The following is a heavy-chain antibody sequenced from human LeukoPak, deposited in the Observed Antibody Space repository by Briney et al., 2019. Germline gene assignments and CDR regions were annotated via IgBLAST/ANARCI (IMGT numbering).Heavy chain of an antibody. CDR1: GYTFTSYG. Sequence: GASVKVSCKASGYTFTSYGISWVRQAPGQGLEWMGWISAYNGNTNYAQKLQGRVTMTTDTSTSTAYMELRSLRSDDTAVYYCARVYYYGSGSYYNPFDYWGQGTLVTVSS. CDR2: ISAYNGNT. J-gene: IGHJ4*02. V-gene: IGHV1-18*01. CDR3: ARVYYYGSGSYYNPFDY. D-gene: IGHD3-10*01.